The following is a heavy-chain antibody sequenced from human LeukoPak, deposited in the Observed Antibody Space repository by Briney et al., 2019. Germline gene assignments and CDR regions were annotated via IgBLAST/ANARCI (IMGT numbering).Heavy chain of an antibody. CDR3: ARASVGATSRPVDY. CDR1: GLTFSSYG. D-gene: IGHD1-26*01. Sequence: LAGGSLRLSCAASGLTFSSYGMTWVRQAPGKGLEWVSVISGSGGSTYYADSVKGRFTISRDNSKNTLYLQMNSLRAEDTAVYYCARASVGATSRPVDYWGQGTLVTVSS. CDR2: ISGSGGST. V-gene: IGHV3-23*01. J-gene: IGHJ4*02.